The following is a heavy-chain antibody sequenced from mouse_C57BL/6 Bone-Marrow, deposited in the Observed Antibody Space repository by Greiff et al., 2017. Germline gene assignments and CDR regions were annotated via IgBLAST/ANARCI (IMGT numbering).Heavy chain of an antibody. D-gene: IGHD2-4*01. CDR3: VRHEVDDYDVSFAY. CDR1: GFSFNTYA. J-gene: IGHJ3*01. V-gene: IGHV10-1*01. Sequence: EVKLVESGGGLVQPKGSLKLSCAASGFSFNTYAMNWVRQAPGTGLEWVARIRSKSNNYATYYADSVKDRFTISRDDSESMLYLQMNNLKTEDTAMYYCVRHEVDDYDVSFAYWGQGTLVTVSA. CDR2: IRSKSNNYAT.